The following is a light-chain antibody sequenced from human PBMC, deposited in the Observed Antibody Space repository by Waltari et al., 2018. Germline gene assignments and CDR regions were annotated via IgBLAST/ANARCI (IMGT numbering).Light chain of an antibody. V-gene: IGLV2-8*01. Sequence: QSALTQPPSASGSPGQSVTISCTGTSSDVGGYNFVSWYQQHPGKAPTLMIYEVSKRPSGVPDRVSGSKSGNPASLTVAVLQAEDEAYYYCSSYAGSIFVVFGGGTKLTVL. CDR1: SSDVGGYNF. J-gene: IGLJ2*01. CDR3: SSYAGSIFVV. CDR2: EVS.